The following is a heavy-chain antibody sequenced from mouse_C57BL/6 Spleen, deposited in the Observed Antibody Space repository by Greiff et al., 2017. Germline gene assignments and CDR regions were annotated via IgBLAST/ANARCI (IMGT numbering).Heavy chain of an antibody. Sequence: VQLQQSGAELVRPGASVKLSCTASGFNIKDDYMHWVKQRPEQGLEWIGWFDPENGDTEYASKFQGKATITADTSSNTVYLQLSSLTSEDTAVYCCTTDYYGSSYYFDYWSQGTTLTVSS. CDR3: TTDYYGSSYYFDY. V-gene: IGHV14-4*01. J-gene: IGHJ2*01. CDR1: GFNIKDDY. D-gene: IGHD1-1*01. CDR2: FDPENGDT.